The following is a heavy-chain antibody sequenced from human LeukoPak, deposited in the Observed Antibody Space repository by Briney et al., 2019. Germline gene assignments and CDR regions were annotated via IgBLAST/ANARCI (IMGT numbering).Heavy chain of an antibody. V-gene: IGHV3-48*03. Sequence: PGGSLRLSCAASGFTFSNYEMNWVRQAPGKGREGVSYISSSGSTIYYADSVKGRFTISRDNPKNLLYLQMNSLRAEDTAVYYCARDAEYQLLYDAFDMWGQGTMVTVS. CDR1: GFTFSNYE. CDR2: ISSSGSTI. CDR3: ARDAEYQLLYDAFDM. D-gene: IGHD2-2*01. J-gene: IGHJ3*02.